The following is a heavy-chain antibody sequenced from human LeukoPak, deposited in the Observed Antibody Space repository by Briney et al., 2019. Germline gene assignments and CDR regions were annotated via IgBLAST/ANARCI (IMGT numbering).Heavy chain of an antibody. CDR3: ARHYAFDSGTPIGAQNNWFDL. J-gene: IGHJ5*02. CDR2: IYYSGST. CDR1: GGSISSYY. V-gene: IGHV4-59*08. Sequence: SETLSLTCTVSGGSISSYYWSWIRQPPGKGLEWIGYIYYSGSTNYNPSLKSRVTISVDTSKNQFSLKLSSVTAADTALYHCARHYAFDSGTPIGAQNNWFDLWGQGALVIVSS. D-gene: IGHD3-10*01.